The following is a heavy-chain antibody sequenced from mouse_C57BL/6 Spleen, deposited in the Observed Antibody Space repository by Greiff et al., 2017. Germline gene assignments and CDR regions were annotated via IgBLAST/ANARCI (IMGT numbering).Heavy chain of an antibody. CDR3: ARVRLREKAMDY. D-gene: IGHD2-4*01. J-gene: IGHJ4*01. CDR2: ISYDGSN. CDR1: GYSITSGYY. V-gene: IGHV3-6*01. Sequence: ESGPGLVKPSQSLSLTCSVTGYSITSGYYWNWIRQFPGNKLEWMGYISYDGSNNYNPSLKNRISITRDTSKNQFFLKLNSVTTEDTATYYCARVRLREKAMDYWGQGTSVTVSS.